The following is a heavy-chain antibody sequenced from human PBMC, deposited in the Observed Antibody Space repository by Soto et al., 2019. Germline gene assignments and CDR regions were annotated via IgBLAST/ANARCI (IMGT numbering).Heavy chain of an antibody. J-gene: IGHJ4*02. Sequence: GGSLRLSCAASGFTFSIYWMSWVRHAPGKGLEWVANIKQDGSEKYYVDSVKGRFTISRDNAKNSLYLQMNSLRAEDTAVYYCARPPRLAGTLYFDYWGQGTLVTVSS. CDR3: ARPPRLAGTLYFDY. V-gene: IGHV3-7*03. CDR2: IKQDGSEK. D-gene: IGHD1-7*01. CDR1: GFTFSIYW.